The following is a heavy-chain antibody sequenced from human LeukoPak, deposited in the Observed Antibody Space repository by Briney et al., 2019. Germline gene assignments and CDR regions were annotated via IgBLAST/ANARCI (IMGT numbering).Heavy chain of an antibody. CDR1: GYTFSSYY. J-gene: IGHJ4*02. D-gene: IGHD1-26*01. Sequence: ASVKVSCKASGYTFSSYYIHWVRQAPGQGLEWMGIINPSGGITTYAQKFEGRVTMTRDTSTSTVDMKLSRLRSEDTAVYYCARYSGSYHPYFDSWGQGTLVTVSS. CDR2: INPSGGIT. V-gene: IGHV1-46*01. CDR3: ARYSGSYHPYFDS.